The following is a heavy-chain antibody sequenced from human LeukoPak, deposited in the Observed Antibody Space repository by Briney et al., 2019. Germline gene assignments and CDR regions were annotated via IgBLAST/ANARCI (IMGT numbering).Heavy chain of an antibody. CDR3: ARGKMNGDDFDY. J-gene: IGHJ4*02. D-gene: IGHD4-17*01. CDR2: INPSSGT. Sequence: ASVKVSCKASGYSFTGHYRHWVRQAPGQGLEWMVWINPSSGTNYAQKFQGRVTMTRDTSITTAYMELSSLRSDDTAVYYCARGKMNGDDFDYWGQGTLVTVSS. V-gene: IGHV1-2*02. CDR1: GYSFTGHY.